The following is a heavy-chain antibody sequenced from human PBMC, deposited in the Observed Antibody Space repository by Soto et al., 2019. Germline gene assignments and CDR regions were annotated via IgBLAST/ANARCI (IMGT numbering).Heavy chain of an antibody. CDR2: ICHSGST. V-gene: IGHV4-38-2*01. CDR3: ARYAGSSWFDY. J-gene: IGHJ4*02. D-gene: IGHD6-13*01. CDR1: GYSISSGYY. Sequence: PPETLSLTCAVSGYSISSGYYWGWIRQPPGKGLEWIGSICHSGSTYYNPSLKSRVTISLDTSKNQFSLKLRSVTAADTAVFYCARYAGSSWFDYWGQGTLVTVSS.